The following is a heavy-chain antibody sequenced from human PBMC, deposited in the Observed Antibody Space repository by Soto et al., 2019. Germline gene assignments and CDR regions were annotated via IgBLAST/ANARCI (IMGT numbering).Heavy chain of an antibody. V-gene: IGHV1-69*13. D-gene: IGHD6-13*01. CDR2: IIPIFGTA. Sequence: ASVKVSCKASGGTFSSYAISWVRQAPGQGLEWMGGIIPIFGTANYAQKFQGRVTITADESTSTAYMELSSLRSEDTAVYYCARGVGSSWAHYYYYGMDVWGQGTTVTVSS. CDR3: ARGVGSSWAHYYYYGMDV. CDR1: GGTFSSYA. J-gene: IGHJ6*02.